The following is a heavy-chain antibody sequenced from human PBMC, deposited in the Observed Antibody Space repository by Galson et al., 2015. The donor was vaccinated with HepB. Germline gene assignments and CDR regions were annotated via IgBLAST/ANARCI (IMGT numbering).Heavy chain of an antibody. CDR3: AREEKFYYDSSGYYPDY. CDR1: GFTFSSHW. D-gene: IGHD3-22*01. Sequence: SLRLSCAVSGFTFSSHWMHWVRQDPGKGLVWVSRINPDGSKTSYVDSVKGRFTISRDNAKDTVFLQMNSLTAEDTAVYYCAREEKFYYDSSGYYPDYWGQGTLVTASS. J-gene: IGHJ4*02. V-gene: IGHV3-74*01. CDR2: INPDGSKT.